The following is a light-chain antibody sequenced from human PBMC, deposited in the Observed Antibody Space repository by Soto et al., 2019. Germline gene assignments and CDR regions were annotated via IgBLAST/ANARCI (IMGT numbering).Light chain of an antibody. CDR1: QTVLYRSNNKNY. V-gene: IGKV4-1*01. CDR3: QQYYTTPFT. CDR2: WAS. Sequence: DIVMTQSPDSLAVSLGERATINCKSSQTVLYRSNNKNYLAWYQQKPGQPPKLLIYWASTRESGVTDRFSGSGSGTDFTLTISSLQAEDVAVYYCQQYYTTPFTFGPGTQVDIK. J-gene: IGKJ3*01.